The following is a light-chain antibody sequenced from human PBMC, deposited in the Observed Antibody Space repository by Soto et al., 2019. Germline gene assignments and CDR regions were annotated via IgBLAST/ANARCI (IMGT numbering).Light chain of an antibody. CDR3: QQYAASPYT. Sequence: EIVLTQSPVTVSLSPGERATVSCRAGQGVSNNYLAWYQQKPGQAPRLLIFGASTRATGIPDRFSGSGSGTDFTHTISRLGPEDFAVYYCQQYAASPYTFGQGTKVDIK. J-gene: IGKJ2*01. CDR1: QGVSNNY. V-gene: IGKV3-20*01. CDR2: GAS.